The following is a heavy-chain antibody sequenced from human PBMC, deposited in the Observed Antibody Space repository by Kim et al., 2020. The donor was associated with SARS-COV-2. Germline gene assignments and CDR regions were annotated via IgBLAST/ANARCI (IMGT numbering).Heavy chain of an antibody. CDR2: ISYDGNKN. J-gene: IGHJ4*02. Sequence: GGSLRLSCTASGFIFSDYGMQWVRQAPGKGLELVAVISYDGNKNYYVDSVKGRFTISRDNSKNTLYLQMNSLRDEDTSLYYCARDYGSGYGYGYVDFWGQGTLLTVSS. CDR3: ARDYGSGYGYGYVDF. V-gene: IGHV3-30*03. D-gene: IGHD5-18*01. CDR1: GFIFSDYG.